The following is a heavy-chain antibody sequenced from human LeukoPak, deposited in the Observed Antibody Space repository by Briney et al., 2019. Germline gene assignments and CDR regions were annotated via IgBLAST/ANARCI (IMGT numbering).Heavy chain of an antibody. D-gene: IGHD2-2*01. CDR1: GYTFTSYY. CDR3: ARPSIPSAAASALDI. Sequence: GASVKVSCKASGYTFTSYYMHWVRQAPGQGLEWMGKINPSGGSTSYAQKFQGRVTMTRDTSTSTVYMELSSLRSEDTAVYYCARPSIPSAAASALDIWGQGTMVTVSS. J-gene: IGHJ3*02. V-gene: IGHV1-46*01. CDR2: INPSGGST.